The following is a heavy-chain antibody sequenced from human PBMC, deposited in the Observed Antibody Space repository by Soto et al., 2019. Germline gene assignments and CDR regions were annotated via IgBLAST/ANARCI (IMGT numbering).Heavy chain of an antibody. J-gene: IGHJ4*02. D-gene: IGHD2-21*01. Sequence: GGSLRLSCAASGFTFSRYALNWVRQAPGKGLEWVAEISGSGTSTYYAPSVKGRFIISSDSSKNIFYLRMNSLRAEDTAMYYCARSLSALFSLGDFNYWGQGALVTVSS. CDR1: GFTFSRYA. CDR3: ARSLSALFSLGDFNY. V-gene: IGHV3-23*01. CDR2: ISGSGTST.